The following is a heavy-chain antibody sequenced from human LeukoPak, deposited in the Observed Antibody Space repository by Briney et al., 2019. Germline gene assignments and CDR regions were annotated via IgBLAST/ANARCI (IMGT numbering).Heavy chain of an antibody. D-gene: IGHD1-26*01. CDR1: GFTFSSYA. J-gene: IGHJ4*02. CDR2: INKDGGEK. V-gene: IGHV3-7*03. Sequence: GGSLRLSCAASGFTFSSYAMSWVRQAPGKGLEWVANINKDGGEKYYVDSVKGRFTISRDNAKNSLYLQMNSLRADDTAVYYCVKDSPPRYSGSPPAYWGQGTLVTVSS. CDR3: VKDSPPRYSGSPPAY.